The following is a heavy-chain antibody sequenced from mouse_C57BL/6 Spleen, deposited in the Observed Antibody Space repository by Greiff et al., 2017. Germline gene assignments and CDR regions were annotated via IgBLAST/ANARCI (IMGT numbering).Heavy chain of an antibody. CDR1: GYTFTDYY. Sequence: QVQLKQSGAELVRPGASVKLSCKASGYTFTDYYINWVKQRPGQGLEWIARIYPGSGNTYYNEKFKGKATLTADKSSSTAYMQLSSLTSEDSAVYFCAREVYDGWYAMDYWGQGTSVTVSS. CDR3: AREVYDGWYAMDY. CDR2: IYPGSGNT. V-gene: IGHV1-76*01. D-gene: IGHD2-3*01. J-gene: IGHJ4*01.